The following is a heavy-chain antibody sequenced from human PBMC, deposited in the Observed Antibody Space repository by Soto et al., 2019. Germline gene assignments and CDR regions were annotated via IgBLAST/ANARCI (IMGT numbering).Heavy chain of an antibody. Sequence: QVQLVESGGGVVQPGRSLRLSCAASGFTFSSNGMHWVRQAPGKGLEWVAVISYDGSNKYYADSVKGRFTISRDNSKNALYMQMNSLRAEDTAVYYCARDMTRHYYGSGSYSLDYWGQGTLVTVSS. CDR1: GFTFSSNG. CDR2: ISYDGSNK. D-gene: IGHD3-10*01. V-gene: IGHV3-30*03. CDR3: ARDMTRHYYGSGSYSLDY. J-gene: IGHJ4*02.